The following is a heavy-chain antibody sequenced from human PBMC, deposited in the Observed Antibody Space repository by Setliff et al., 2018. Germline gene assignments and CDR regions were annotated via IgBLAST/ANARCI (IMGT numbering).Heavy chain of an antibody. D-gene: IGHD3-10*01. CDR1: NGSVSTTSHY. V-gene: IGHV4-39*07. J-gene: IGHJ1*01. CDR3: ARVDFTMIQGVLGL. CDR2: VYYSGYT. Sequence: TLSLTCTVSNGSVSTTSHYWGWVRQPPGKGLEWIGSVYYSGYTYYSPSLESRVAISVDTSKNQFSLKVNSVTAADTAVYYCARVDFTMIQGVLGLWGQGTLVTVSS.